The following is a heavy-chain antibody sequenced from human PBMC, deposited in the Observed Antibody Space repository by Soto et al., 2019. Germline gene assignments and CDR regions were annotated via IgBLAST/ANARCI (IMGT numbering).Heavy chain of an antibody. J-gene: IGHJ6*02. V-gene: IGHV1-18*04. CDR1: GYTFTNNG. CDR2: ISGYNANT. D-gene: IGHD1-1*01. Sequence: QVQLVQSGGEVRKPGASVKVSCKTSGYTFTNNGINWVRQAPGQGLEWMGWISGYNANTKYSQKFQGRVTLTPDTLTSTAYMELRSLRSDDTAVFYCARGSTHYTMDVWGQGTTVTVSS. CDR3: ARGSTHYTMDV.